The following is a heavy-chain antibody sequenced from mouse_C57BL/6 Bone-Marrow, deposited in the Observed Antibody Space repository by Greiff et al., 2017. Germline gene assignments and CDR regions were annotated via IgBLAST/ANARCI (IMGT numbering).Heavy chain of an antibody. Sequence: EVKLVESGGDLVKPGGSLKLSCAASGFTFSSYGMSWVRQTPDKRLEWVATISSGGSYTYYPDSVKGRFTISRDNAKNNLYLQMSSLKSEDAAMYYCARHEGVNWAYYFDYWGQGTTLTVSS. CDR1: GFTFSSYG. CDR2: ISSGGSYT. CDR3: ARHEGVNWAYYFDY. J-gene: IGHJ2*01. V-gene: IGHV5-6*01. D-gene: IGHD4-1*01.